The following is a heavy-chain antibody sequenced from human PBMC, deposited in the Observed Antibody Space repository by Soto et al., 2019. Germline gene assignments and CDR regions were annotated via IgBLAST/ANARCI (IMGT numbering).Heavy chain of an antibody. Sequence: PGGSLRLSCAASGFTFSSYAMSWVRQAPGKGLEWVSAISGSGGSTYYADSVKGRFTISRDNSKNTLYLQMNSLRAEDTAVYYCAKDLYCSSTSCPDAFDIWGQGTMVTVSS. CDR1: GFTFSSYA. CDR2: ISGSGGST. V-gene: IGHV3-23*01. CDR3: AKDLYCSSTSCPDAFDI. D-gene: IGHD2-2*01. J-gene: IGHJ3*02.